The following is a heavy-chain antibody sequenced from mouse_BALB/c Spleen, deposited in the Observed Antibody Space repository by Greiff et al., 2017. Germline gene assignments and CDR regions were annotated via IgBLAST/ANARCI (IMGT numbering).Heavy chain of an antibody. D-gene: IGHD2-1*01. CDR3: ATEGGNYWFAY. Sequence: QVQLQQSGPGLVQPSQSLSITCTVSGFSLTSYGVHWVRQSPGKGLEWLGVIWSGGSTDYNAAFISRLSISKDNSKSQVFFKMNSLQANDTAIYYCATEGGNYWFAYWGQGTLVTVSA. V-gene: IGHV2-2*02. J-gene: IGHJ3*01. CDR2: IWSGGST. CDR1: GFSLTSYG.